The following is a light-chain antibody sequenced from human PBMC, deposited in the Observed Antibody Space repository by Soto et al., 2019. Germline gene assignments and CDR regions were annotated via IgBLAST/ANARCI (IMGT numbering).Light chain of an antibody. CDR1: SSDVGSYNL. CDR2: EGS. CDR3: ATWDYSLNVVM. V-gene: IGLV2-23*01. Sequence: QSVLTQPASVSGSPGQSITISCTGTSSDVGSYNLVSWYQQHPGKAPKLMIYEGSKRPSGVSNRFSGSKSGNTASLTISGLQAEDEADYFCATWDYSLNVVMFGGGTQLTVL. J-gene: IGLJ3*02.